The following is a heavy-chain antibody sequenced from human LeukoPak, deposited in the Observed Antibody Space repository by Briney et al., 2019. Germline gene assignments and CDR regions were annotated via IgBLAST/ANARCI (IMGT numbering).Heavy chain of an antibody. CDR3: AREYVLRFLEWPPSYYYGMDV. CDR2: INPSGGST. D-gene: IGHD3-3*01. CDR1: GYTFTSYY. Sequence: ASVKVSFKASGYTFTSYYMHWVRQAPGQGLEWMGIINPSGGSTSYAQKFQGRVTMTRDTSTSTVYMELSSLRSEDTAVYYCAREYVLRFLEWPPSYYYGMDVWGQGTTVTVSS. V-gene: IGHV1-46*01. J-gene: IGHJ6*02.